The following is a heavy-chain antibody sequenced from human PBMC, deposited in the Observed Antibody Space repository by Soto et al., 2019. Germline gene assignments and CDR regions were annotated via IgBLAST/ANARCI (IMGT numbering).Heavy chain of an antibody. J-gene: IGHJ6*02. Sequence: VQLLETGGGLIQPGGSLSLSCAVSGFTVNIYSMRWVRQAPGKGLEWVSVIYSGGSTYYADSVKGRFIISRDNTKNMAYLQMNSLRVDDTAVYYCAREPPHTTSQNYYYGMDVWGQGTTVIVSS. D-gene: IGHD1-26*01. V-gene: IGHV3-53*02. CDR1: GFTVNIYS. CDR2: IYSGGST. CDR3: AREPPHTTSQNYYYGMDV.